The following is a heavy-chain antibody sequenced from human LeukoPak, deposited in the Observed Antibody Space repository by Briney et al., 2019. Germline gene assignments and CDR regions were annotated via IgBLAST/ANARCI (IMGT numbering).Heavy chain of an antibody. D-gene: IGHD6-19*01. Sequence: PGGSLRLSCAASGFTFSSYAMHWVRQAPGKGLEWVAVISYDGSNKYYADSVKGRFTISRDNSKNTLYLQMNSLRAEDTAVYYCAKIPPSQAVAVDYWGQGTLVTVSS. CDR3: AKIPPSQAVAVDY. J-gene: IGHJ4*02. V-gene: IGHV3-30-3*02. CDR1: GFTFSSYA. CDR2: ISYDGSNK.